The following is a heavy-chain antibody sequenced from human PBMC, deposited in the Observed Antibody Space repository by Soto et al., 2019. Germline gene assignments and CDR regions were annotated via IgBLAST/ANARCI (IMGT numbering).Heavy chain of an antibody. V-gene: IGHV1-69*02. CDR1: VGTFSSYT. CDR3: ASTFSSGTRGRWFDP. D-gene: IGHD1-7*01. J-gene: IGHJ5*02. CDR2: IIPILGIA. Sequence: ASVKVSCKASVGTFSSYTISWVRQAPGQGLEWMGRIIPILGIANYAQKFQGRVTITADKSTSTAYMELSSLRSEDTAVYYCASTFSSGTRGRWFDPWGQGTLVTVSS.